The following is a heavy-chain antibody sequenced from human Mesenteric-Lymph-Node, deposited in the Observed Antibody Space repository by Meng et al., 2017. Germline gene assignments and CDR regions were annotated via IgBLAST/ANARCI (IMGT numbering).Heavy chain of an antibody. CDR2: LYHSGST. D-gene: IGHD2-2*01. V-gene: IGHV4-38-2*02. J-gene: IGHJ4*02. CDR1: GYSVSSGYY. CDR3: ARELLFGYRRTSCYEY. Sequence: SETLCLTCTVSGYSVSSGYYWGWIRQPPGKGLEWTGSLYHSGSTYYNPSLKSRVTISGDTSENQFTVKLNYVTTADTAVYYCARELLFGYRRTSCYEYWGQGTLVTVSS.